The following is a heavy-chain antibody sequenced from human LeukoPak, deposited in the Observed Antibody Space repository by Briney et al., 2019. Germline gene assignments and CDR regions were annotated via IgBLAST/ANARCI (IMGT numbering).Heavy chain of an antibody. D-gene: IGHD3-22*01. Sequence: AGGSLRLSCAASGFTFSSYAMHWVRQAPGKGLEWVAVISYDGSNKYYADSVKGRFTISRDNSKNTLYLQMNGLRAEDTAVYYCARDNYYDSSGYPDYWGQGTLVTVSS. CDR3: ARDNYYDSSGYPDY. J-gene: IGHJ4*02. V-gene: IGHV3-30-3*01. CDR1: GFTFSSYA. CDR2: ISYDGSNK.